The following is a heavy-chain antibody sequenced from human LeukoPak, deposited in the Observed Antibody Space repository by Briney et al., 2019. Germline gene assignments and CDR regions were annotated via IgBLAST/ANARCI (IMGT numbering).Heavy chain of an antibody. J-gene: IGHJ6*03. D-gene: IGHD1-1*01. CDR2: ISYDGSNK. CDR3: ARRQLYYYYMDV. CDR1: GFTFSSYA. V-gene: IGHV3-30-3*01. Sequence: AGGSLRLSCAASGFTFSSYAMHWVRQAPGKGLEWVAVISYDGSNKYYADSVKGRFTISRDNSKNTLYLQMNSLRAEDTAVYYCARRQLYYYYMDVWGKGTTVTVSS.